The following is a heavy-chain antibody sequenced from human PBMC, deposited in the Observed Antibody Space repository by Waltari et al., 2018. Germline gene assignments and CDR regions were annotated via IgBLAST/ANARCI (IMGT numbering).Heavy chain of an antibody. Sequence: QVQLVESGGGVVQPGRSVRLSCAASGFIFSNYVMYWVRQAPGKGRRWVAVILYEGTNKDYAESVKGRFTISRDNSKNTLYLQMDSLRHEDTAVYYCARGAPPDHWGQGTLVSVSS. CDR3: ARGAPPDH. CDR1: GFIFSNYV. CDR2: ILYEGTNK. V-gene: IGHV3-30-3*01. J-gene: IGHJ4*02.